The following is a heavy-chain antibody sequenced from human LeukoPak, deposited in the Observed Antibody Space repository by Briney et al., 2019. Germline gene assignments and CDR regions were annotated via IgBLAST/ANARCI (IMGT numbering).Heavy chain of an antibody. D-gene: IGHD3-16*01. CDR3: ARWGGEPHLPFDY. J-gene: IGHJ4*02. Sequence: SETLSLTCTVSGGSMTGYYWNWIRQPPGKGLEWVGYVHSNGRTTSSPSVRSRLSMSVDASKNEFSLRVNSVIAADTAVYYCARWGGEPHLPFDYWGQGILVSASS. CDR1: GGSMTGYY. V-gene: IGHV4-59*01. CDR2: VHSNGRT.